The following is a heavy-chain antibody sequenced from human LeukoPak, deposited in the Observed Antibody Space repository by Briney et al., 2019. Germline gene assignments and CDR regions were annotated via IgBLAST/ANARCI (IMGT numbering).Heavy chain of an antibody. CDR2: ISSSGSYI. CDR3: ARGGVYSSRGIDY. CDR1: AFTFSSYS. D-gene: IGHD6-13*01. Sequence: GGSLRLSCAASAFTFSSYSMNWVRQAPGKGLEWVSSISSSGSYIYYADSVKGRFTISRDNAKNSLYLQMNSLRAEDTAVYYCARGGVYSSRGIDYWGQGTLVTVSS. J-gene: IGHJ4*02. V-gene: IGHV3-21*01.